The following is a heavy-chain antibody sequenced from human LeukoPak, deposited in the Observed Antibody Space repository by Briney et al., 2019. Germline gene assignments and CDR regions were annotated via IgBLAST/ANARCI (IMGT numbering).Heavy chain of an antibody. V-gene: IGHV1-2*02. Sequence: GASVKVSCKASGYTXTDYYMHWVRQAPGQGLEWMGWINPDSGGTNYAQKFQGRITMTRDTSISTAYMELSRLRSDDTAVYYCAKSSGWYSLQNWFDPWGQGTRVTVSS. CDR2: INPDSGGT. CDR1: GYTXTDYY. J-gene: IGHJ5*02. D-gene: IGHD6-19*01. CDR3: AKSSGWYSLQNWFDP.